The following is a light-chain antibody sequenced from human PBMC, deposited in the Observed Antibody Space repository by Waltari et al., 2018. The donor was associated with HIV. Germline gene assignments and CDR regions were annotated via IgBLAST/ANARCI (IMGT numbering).Light chain of an antibody. CDR1: QSVNSGH. V-gene: IGKV3-20*01. CDR3: QQYGNSPPCT. Sequence: EIVLAQSPDTLSLSPGERAILSCRASQSVNSGHLAWYQQRPGQAPRLLIFDTSRRASGIPDRFSGSGSGTDFTLTISSLEPEDFAVYYCQQYGNSPPCTFGQGTKLEIK. CDR2: DTS. J-gene: IGKJ2*02.